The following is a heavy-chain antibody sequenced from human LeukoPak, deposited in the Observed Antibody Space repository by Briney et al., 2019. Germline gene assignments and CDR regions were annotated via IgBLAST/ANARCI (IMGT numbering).Heavy chain of an antibody. CDR1: GGTFSSYT. V-gene: IGHV1-18*01. Sequence: GASVKVSCKASGGTFSSYTISWVRQAPGQGLEWMGRISAYDGNANYAQKLQGRVTMTTDTSTSTAYMELRSLRSDDTAVYYCARGCGVDCYHYFDYWGQGTLVTVSS. CDR2: ISAYDGNA. CDR3: ARGCGVDCYHYFDY. D-gene: IGHD2-21*02. J-gene: IGHJ4*02.